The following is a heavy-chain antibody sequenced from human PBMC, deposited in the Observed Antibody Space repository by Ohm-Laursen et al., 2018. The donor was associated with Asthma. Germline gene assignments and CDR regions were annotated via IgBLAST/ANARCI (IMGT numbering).Heavy chain of an antibody. V-gene: IGHV3-33*01. CDR3: ARVSCNDDICYSLFYN. J-gene: IGHJ4*02. CDR2: IWYDGSNK. D-gene: IGHD2-15*01. CDR1: GFTFSSYG. Sequence: RSLRLSCSASGFTFSSYGMHWVRQAPGKGLEWVAVIWYDGSNKYYADSVKGRFTISRDNSKNTLYLQMNSLRAEDTAVYYCARVSCNDDICYSLFYNWGQGTLVTVSS.